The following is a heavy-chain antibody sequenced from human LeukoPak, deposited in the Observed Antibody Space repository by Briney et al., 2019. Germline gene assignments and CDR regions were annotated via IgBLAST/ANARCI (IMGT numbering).Heavy chain of an antibody. CDR3: ARCYSSSWYINWFDP. Sequence: SETLSLTCAVSGGSISSYYWTWIRQPPGKGLEWIGYIYSSVSTYYNPSLNSRVTISLDTSKKQISLKLSSVTAADTAVYYCARCYSSSWYINWFDPWGQGTLVTVSS. V-gene: IGHV4-59*01. CDR1: GGSISSYY. CDR2: IYSSVST. J-gene: IGHJ5*02. D-gene: IGHD6-13*01.